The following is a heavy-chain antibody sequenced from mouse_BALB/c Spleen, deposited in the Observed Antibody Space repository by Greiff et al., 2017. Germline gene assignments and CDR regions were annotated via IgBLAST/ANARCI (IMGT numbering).Heavy chain of an antibody. J-gene: IGHJ4*01. CDR1: GFTFSDYY. D-gene: IGHD1-1*01. Sequence: DVMLVESGGGLVKPGGSLKLSCAASGFTFSDYYMYWVRQTPEKRLEWVATISDGGSYTYYPDSVKGRFTISRDNAKNNLYLQMSSLKSEDTAMYYCARSSIYYFMDYWGQGTSVTVSS. CDR3: ARSSIYYFMDY. V-gene: IGHV5-4*02. CDR2: ISDGGSYT.